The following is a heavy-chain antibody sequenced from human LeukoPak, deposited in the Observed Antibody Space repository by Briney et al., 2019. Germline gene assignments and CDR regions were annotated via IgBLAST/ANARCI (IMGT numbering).Heavy chain of an antibody. V-gene: IGHV4-59*01. CDR3: ASSIAAAGTGYYYYGMDV. J-gene: IGHJ6*02. CDR1: GGSISSYY. Sequence: SETLSLTCTVSGGSISSYYWSWIRQPPGKGLEWIGYIYYSGSTNYNPSLKSRVTISVDTSKNQFSLKLSSVTAADTAVYYCASSIAAAGTGYYYYGMDVWGQGTTVTVSS. CDR2: IYYSGST. D-gene: IGHD6-13*01.